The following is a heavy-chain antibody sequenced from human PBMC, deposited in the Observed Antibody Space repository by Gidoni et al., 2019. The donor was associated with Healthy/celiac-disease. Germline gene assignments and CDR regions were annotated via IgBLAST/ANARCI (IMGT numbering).Heavy chain of an antibody. CDR2: MSYDGSNK. CDR1: GFTFSSYA. V-gene: IGHV3-30-3*01. CDR3: ARAYDYGGRQLWGGFDI. J-gene: IGHJ3*02. Sequence: QVQLVESGGGVVQPGRSLRLSCAASGFTFSSYAMHWVRQDPGKGLEWVGVMSYDGSNKYYAESVKGRFTISRDNSKNTLDLQMNSLRAEDTAVYYCARAYDYGGRQLWGGFDIWGQGTMVTVSS. D-gene: IGHD5-18*01.